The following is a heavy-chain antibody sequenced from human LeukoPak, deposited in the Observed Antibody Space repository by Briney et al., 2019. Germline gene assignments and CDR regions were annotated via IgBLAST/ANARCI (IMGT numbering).Heavy chain of an antibody. CDR2: IYYSGST. CDR3: AREKDVVPAAIGVNYFDY. V-gene: IGHV4-39*07. Sequence: SETLSLTCTVSGGPISSSSYYWGWIRQPPGKGLEGIGSIYYSGSTYYNPSLKSRVTISVDTSKNQFSLKLSSVTAADTAVYYCAREKDVVPAAIGVNYFDYWGQGTLVTVSS. J-gene: IGHJ4*02. CDR1: GGPISSSSYY. D-gene: IGHD2-2*01.